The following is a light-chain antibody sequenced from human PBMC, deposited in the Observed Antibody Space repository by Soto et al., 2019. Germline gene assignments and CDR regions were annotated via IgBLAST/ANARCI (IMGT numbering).Light chain of an antibody. V-gene: IGLV1-44*01. CDR2: SSN. CDR1: NSNIGTNA. CDR3: AAWDDSLNGPV. Sequence: QPVLTQPPSASGTPGQRVTISCSGSNSNIGTNAVNWFQHLPGTAPKLLIYSSNQRPSGVPDRFSGSRSGTSASLAISGLQSQDEADYYCAAWDDSLNGPVFGGGTKLTVL. J-gene: IGLJ3*02.